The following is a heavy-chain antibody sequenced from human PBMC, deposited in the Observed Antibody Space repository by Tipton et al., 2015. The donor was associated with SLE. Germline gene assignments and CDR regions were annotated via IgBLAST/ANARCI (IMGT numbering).Heavy chain of an antibody. CDR2: INHSGST. D-gene: IGHD6-13*01. V-gene: IGHV4-34*01. J-gene: IGHJ4*02. CDR1: GFTFDDYG. CDR3: ARPSIAAAGFDY. Sequence: LRLSCAASGFTFDDYGMSWVRQAPGKGLEWIGEINHSGSTNYNPSLKSRVTISVDTSKNQFSLKLSSVTAADTAVYYCARPSIAAAGFDYWGQGTLVTVPS.